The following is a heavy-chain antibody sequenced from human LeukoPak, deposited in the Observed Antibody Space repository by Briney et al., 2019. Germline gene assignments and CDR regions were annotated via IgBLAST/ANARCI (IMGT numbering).Heavy chain of an antibody. CDR1: GFTFSSYW. J-gene: IGHJ6*02. CDR2: ISGSGGST. Sequence: GGSLRLSCAASGFTFSSYWMHWVRQAPGKGLEWVSAISGSGGSTYYADSVKGRFTISRDNSKNTLYLQMNSLRAEDTAVYYCAKEGSEISYYYYYGMDVWGQGTTVTVSS. V-gene: IGHV3-23*01. CDR3: AKEGSEISYYYYYGMDV.